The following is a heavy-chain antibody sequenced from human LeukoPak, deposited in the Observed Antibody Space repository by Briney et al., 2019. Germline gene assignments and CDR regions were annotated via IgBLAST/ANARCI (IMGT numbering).Heavy chain of an antibody. CDR1: GGSFSGYY. J-gene: IGHJ4*02. V-gene: IGHV4-34*01. D-gene: IGHD3-16*02. Sequence: SETLSLTCAVYGGSFSGYYWSWIRRPPGKGLEWIGEINHSGSTNYNPSLKSRVTISVDTSKNQFSLKLSSVTAADTAVYYCARVSFGGVILHWGQGTLVTVSS. CDR2: INHSGST. CDR3: ARVSFGGVILH.